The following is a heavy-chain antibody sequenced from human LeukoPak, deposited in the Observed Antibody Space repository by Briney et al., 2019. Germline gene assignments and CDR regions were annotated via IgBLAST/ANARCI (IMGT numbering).Heavy chain of an antibody. Sequence: SETLSLTCAVYGGSFSGYYWSWIRQPPGKGLEWIGYIYYSGSTNYNPSLKSRVTISVDTSKNQFSLKLSSVTAADTAVYYCARAPLKYYYDSSGYYYERSGAFDIWGQGTMVTVSS. CDR3: ARAPLKYYYDSSGYYYERSGAFDI. D-gene: IGHD3-22*01. CDR1: GGSFSGYY. J-gene: IGHJ3*02. CDR2: IYYSGST. V-gene: IGHV4-59*08.